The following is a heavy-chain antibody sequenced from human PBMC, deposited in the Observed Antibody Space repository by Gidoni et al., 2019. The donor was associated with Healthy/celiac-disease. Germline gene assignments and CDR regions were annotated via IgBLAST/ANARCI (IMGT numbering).Heavy chain of an antibody. D-gene: IGHD1-26*01. V-gene: IGHV4-39*01. CDR2: IYYSGST. Sequence: QLQLRESGPGLVKPSETLSLTCTVSGGSISSSSYYWGWIRQPPGKGLEWIGSIYYSGSTYYNPSLKSRVTISVDTSKNQFSLKLSSVTAADTAVYYCARHKPWEKSNWFDPGAREPWSPSPQ. CDR3: ARHKPWEKSNWFDP. CDR1: GGSISSSSYY. J-gene: IGHJ5*02.